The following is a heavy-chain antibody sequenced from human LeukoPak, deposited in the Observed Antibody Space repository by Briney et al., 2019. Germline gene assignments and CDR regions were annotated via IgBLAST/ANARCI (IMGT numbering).Heavy chain of an antibody. D-gene: IGHD5-12*01. J-gene: IGHJ6*02. V-gene: IGHV4-59*01. CDR2: IYYSGST. CDR1: GGSISSYY. CDR3: ARGSSDYYYGMDV. Sequence: SETLSLTCTVSGGSISSYYWSWIRQPPGKGLEWIGYIYYSGSTNYNPSLKSRVTISVDTSKKQFSLKVSSVTAADTAVYYCARGSSDYYYGMDVWGQGTTVTVS.